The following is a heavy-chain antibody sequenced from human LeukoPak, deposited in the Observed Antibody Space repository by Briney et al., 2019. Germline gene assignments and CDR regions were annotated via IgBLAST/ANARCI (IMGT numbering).Heavy chain of an antibody. V-gene: IGHV3-30*04. CDR2: ISYDGSNK. Sequence: GGSLRLSCAASGFTFSSYAMHWVRQAPGKGLEWVAVISYDGSNKYYADSVKGRFTISRDNSKNTLYLQMNSLRAEDTAVYYCATHSPTYYDILTGYYGLGTLDYWGQGTLVTVCS. CDR3: ATHSPTYYDILTGYYGLGTLDY. D-gene: IGHD3-9*01. CDR1: GFTFSSYA. J-gene: IGHJ4*02.